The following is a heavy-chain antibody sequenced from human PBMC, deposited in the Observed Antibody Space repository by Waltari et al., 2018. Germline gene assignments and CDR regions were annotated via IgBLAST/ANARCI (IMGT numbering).Heavy chain of an antibody. D-gene: IGHD5-12*01. CDR1: GGSFSGYY. J-gene: IGHJ4*02. Sequence: QVQLQQWGAGLLKPSETLSLTCAVYGGSFSGYYWSWIRQPPGKGLEWIGEINHSGSTNYNPPLKSRVTISVDTSKNQFSLKLSSVTAADTAVYYCARLRSKMATIRGRYFDYWGQGTLVTVSS. V-gene: IGHV4-34*01. CDR2: INHSGST. CDR3: ARLRSKMATIRGRYFDY.